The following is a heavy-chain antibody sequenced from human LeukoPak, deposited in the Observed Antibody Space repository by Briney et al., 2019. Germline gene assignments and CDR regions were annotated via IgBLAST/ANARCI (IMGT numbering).Heavy chain of an antibody. J-gene: IGHJ5*02. CDR2: IYPYDSDT. V-gene: IGHV5-51*01. CDR1: GYSFTTYW. D-gene: IGHD3-3*01. CDR3: ARIPGIFGVTENWFDP. Sequence: GESLKISCKGSGYSFTTYWIGWVRQMPGKGLEWMGIIYPYDSDTKYSPSFRGQVTISADKSTSTAFLHWSSLKASDSAMYYCARIPGIFGVTENWFDPWGQGTLVTVSS.